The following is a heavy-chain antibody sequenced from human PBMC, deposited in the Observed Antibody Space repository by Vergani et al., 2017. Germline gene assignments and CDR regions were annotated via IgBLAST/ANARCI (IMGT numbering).Heavy chain of an antibody. CDR1: GFTFSDYY. Sequence: QVQLVESGGGLVKPGGSLRLSCAASGFTFSDYYMSWIRQAPGKGLEWVSYISSSGSTIYYADSVKGRFTISRDNAKNSLYLQMNSLIAEDTAVYYCARAPYSSSWYRSDFDIWGQGTMVTVSS. J-gene: IGHJ3*02. D-gene: IGHD6-13*01. CDR2: ISSSGSTI. CDR3: ARAPYSSSWYRSDFDI. V-gene: IGHV3-11*01.